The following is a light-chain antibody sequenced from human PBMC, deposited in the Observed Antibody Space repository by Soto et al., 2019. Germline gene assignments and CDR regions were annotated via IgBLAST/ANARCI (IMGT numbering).Light chain of an antibody. V-gene: IGKV1-5*03. CDR2: KAS. Sequence: DIQMTQSPSTLSAYVGDRVTVTCRASQSISSWLAWYQQKPGKAPKLLIYKASNLESGVPSRLSGSGSGTEFTLTISSLQPDDSATYYCQQYSSYPWTFGQGTKVEIK. CDR3: QQYSSYPWT. CDR1: QSISSW. J-gene: IGKJ1*01.